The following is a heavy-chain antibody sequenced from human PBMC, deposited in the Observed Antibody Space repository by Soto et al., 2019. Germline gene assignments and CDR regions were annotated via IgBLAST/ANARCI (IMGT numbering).Heavy chain of an antibody. Sequence: SETLSLTCTVSGGSISGYYWSWIRQPPGKGLEWIGYMYNTGSTVYNPSFKSRVTISVDTSNNQFSLKLNSVTAADTAVYYCARDLWGYCGTDCYPMDVWGQGTTVTVSS. D-gene: IGHD2-21*02. J-gene: IGHJ6*02. CDR1: GGSISGYY. CDR2: MYNTGST. CDR3: ARDLWGYCGTDCYPMDV. V-gene: IGHV4-59*01.